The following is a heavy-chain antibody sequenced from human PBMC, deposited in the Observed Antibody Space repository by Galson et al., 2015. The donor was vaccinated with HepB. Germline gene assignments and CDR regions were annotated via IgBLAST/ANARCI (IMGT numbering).Heavy chain of an antibody. V-gene: IGHV1-69*04. CDR2: IIPILGIA. J-gene: IGHJ4*02. CDR1: GGTFSSYA. CDR3: ARGDEGQQLADY. Sequence: SVKVSCKASGGTFSSYAISWVRQAPGQGLEWMGRIIPILGIANYAQKFQGRVTITADKSTSTAYMELSSLRSEDTAVYYCARGDEGQQLADYWGQGTLVTVSS. D-gene: IGHD6-13*01.